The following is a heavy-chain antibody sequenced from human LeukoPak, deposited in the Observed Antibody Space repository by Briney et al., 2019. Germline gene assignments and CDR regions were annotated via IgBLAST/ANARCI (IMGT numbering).Heavy chain of an antibody. CDR1: GFTFSGFS. D-gene: IGHD2-2*01. Sequence: PGGSLRLSCAASGFTFSGFSMSWVRQSPTKGLEWVANIKQDGSERYYVDSVKGRFTISRDNAKNSLSLQMNNLRVEDTAVYYCARAAAPAAAGPKYWGQGTLVTVSS. V-gene: IGHV3-7*01. J-gene: IGHJ4*02. CDR3: ARAAAPAAAGPKY. CDR2: IKQDGSER.